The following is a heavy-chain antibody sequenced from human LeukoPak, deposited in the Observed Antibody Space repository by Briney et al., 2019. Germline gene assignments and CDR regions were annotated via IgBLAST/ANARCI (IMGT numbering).Heavy chain of an antibody. D-gene: IGHD1-1*01. CDR1: GGTFSSYA. CDR3: GRGGTNKNDNTGSAP. Sequence: ASVKVSCKASGGTFSSYAISWVRQAPGQGLEWMGRIIPILGIANYAQKFQGRVTITADKSTSTAYMELSSLRSEDTAVYYCGRGGTNKNDNTGSAPGGQEPLSTAS. J-gene: IGHJ5*02. V-gene: IGHV1-69*04. CDR2: IIPILGIA.